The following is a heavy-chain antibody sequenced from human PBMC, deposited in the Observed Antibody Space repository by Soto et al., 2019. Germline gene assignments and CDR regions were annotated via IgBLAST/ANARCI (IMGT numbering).Heavy chain of an antibody. V-gene: IGHV4-59*01. Sequence: SETLSLTCTVSGGCLSNYYWSWIRHHPGKGLEWIGYIHNSGSTNYNPSLKSRVSISADTSKNQFSLKVTSMTPADTAVYYCARWEQGLALDYWGLGILVTVSS. CDR2: IHNSGST. D-gene: IGHD6-19*01. J-gene: IGHJ4*02. CDR3: ARWEQGLALDY. CDR1: GGCLSNYY.